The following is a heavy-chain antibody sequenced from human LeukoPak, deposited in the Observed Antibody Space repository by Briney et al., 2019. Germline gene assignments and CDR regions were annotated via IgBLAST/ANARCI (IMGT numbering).Heavy chain of an antibody. CDR1: GGSISSYY. CDR3: ARSYSSSDHYYYYGMDV. D-gene: IGHD6-13*01. V-gene: IGHV4-59*08. Sequence: SSETLSLTCTVSGGSISSYYWNWIRQPPGKGLEWIGYINYIRTTDYNPSLKSRVTISLDTSKNRFSLKLSSVTAADTAMYYCARSYSSSDHYYYYGMDVWGQGTTVTVSS. CDR2: INYIRTT. J-gene: IGHJ6*02.